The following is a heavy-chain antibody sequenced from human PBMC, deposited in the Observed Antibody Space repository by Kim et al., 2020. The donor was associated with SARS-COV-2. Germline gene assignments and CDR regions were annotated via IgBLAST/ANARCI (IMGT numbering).Heavy chain of an antibody. Sequence: SETLSLTCAVYGGSFSSSYWSWIRQSPGKGLEWIGEISQIGRANYNPSLESRVTLSLDTSDKSFSLRLTSVTAADTAVYFCARGRSARGPVVAYF. CDR1: GGSFSSSY. CDR2: ISQIGRA. V-gene: IGHV4-34*01. J-gene: IGHJ2*01. CDR3: ARGRSARGPVVAYF. D-gene: IGHD3-10*01.